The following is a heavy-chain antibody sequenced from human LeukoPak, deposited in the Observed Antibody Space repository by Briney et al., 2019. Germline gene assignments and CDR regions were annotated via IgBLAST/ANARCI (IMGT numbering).Heavy chain of an antibody. CDR1: GGSISSYY. CDR3: ASSSVPAAIGGFDP. V-gene: IGHV4-59*08. CDR2: IYYSGST. Sequence: SETLSLTCTVSGGSISSYYWSWIRQPPGKGLEWIGYIYYSGSTNYNPSLKSRLTISVDTSKNQFSLKLSSVTAADTAVYYCASSSVPAAIGGFDPWGQGTLVTVSS. J-gene: IGHJ5*02. D-gene: IGHD2-2*02.